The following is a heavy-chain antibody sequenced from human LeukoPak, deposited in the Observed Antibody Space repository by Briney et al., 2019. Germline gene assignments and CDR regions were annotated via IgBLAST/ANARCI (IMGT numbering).Heavy chain of an antibody. Sequence: GGSLRLSCAASGFTFSSYAMSWVRQAPRKGLEWVSAISGSGGSTYYADSVKGRFTISRDNSKNTLYLQMNSLRAEDTAVYYCAKTGGFPTYYFDYWGQGTLVTVSS. CDR3: AKTGGFPTYYFDY. D-gene: IGHD2-15*01. CDR1: GFTFSSYA. V-gene: IGHV3-23*01. J-gene: IGHJ4*02. CDR2: ISGSGGST.